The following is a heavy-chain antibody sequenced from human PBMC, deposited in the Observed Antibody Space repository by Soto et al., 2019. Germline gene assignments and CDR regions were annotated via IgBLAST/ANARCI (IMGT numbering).Heavy chain of an antibody. CDR2: ISAYNGNT. J-gene: IGHJ4*02. V-gene: IGHV1-18*04. CDR1: GYTFTSYG. Sequence: ASVKVSCKASGYTFTSYGISWVRQAPGQGLEWMGWISAYNGNTNYAQKLQGRVTMTTDTSTSTAYMELRSLRSDDTAVYYCARGSGGDDSSGYYRRSYDYWGQGTLVTVSS. CDR3: ARGSGGDDSSGYYRRSYDY. D-gene: IGHD3-22*01.